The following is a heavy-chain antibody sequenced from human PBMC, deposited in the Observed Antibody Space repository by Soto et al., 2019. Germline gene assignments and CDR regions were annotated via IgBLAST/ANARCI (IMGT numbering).Heavy chain of an antibody. CDR1: GFTFSDYY. V-gene: IGHV3-11*05. J-gene: IGHJ4*02. CDR2: ISSSSSYT. CDR3: ARDNHPYSGYDYVDY. D-gene: IGHD5-12*01. Sequence: QVQLVESGGGLVKPGGSLRLSCAASGFTFSDYYMSWIRQAPGKGLEWVSYISSSSSYTNYADSVKGRVTISRDNGKNSLYLQMNRLRADDTALYYCARDNHPYSGYDYVDYWGQGTLVNVSS.